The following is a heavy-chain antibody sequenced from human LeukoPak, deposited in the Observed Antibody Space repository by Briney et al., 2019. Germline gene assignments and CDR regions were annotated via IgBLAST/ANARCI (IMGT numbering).Heavy chain of an antibody. V-gene: IGHV3-21*01. Sequence: GGSLRLSCAASEFSFRSYIMNWVRQAPGMGLEWVSSISSGSDYEHYADSLKGRFTISRDNAKNSLYLQLNSLRVEDTAVYYCARDYSGSYSFFDLWGRGTLVTVSS. CDR1: EFSFRSYI. J-gene: IGHJ2*01. D-gene: IGHD1-26*01. CDR2: ISSGSDYE. CDR3: ARDYSGSYSFFDL.